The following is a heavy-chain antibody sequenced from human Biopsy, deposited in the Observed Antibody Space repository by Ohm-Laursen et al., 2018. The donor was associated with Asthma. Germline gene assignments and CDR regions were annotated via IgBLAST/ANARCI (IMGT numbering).Heavy chain of an antibody. V-gene: IGHV4-39*01. Sequence: GTLSLTWAVSGGSITSSSYYWGWIRQPPGKGMEWIGSMYHSGSPYYHPSLKSRATISVDTSKNQLSLKMSSVTAADTAVYFCVRHQYSSSWSTFDYWGQGALATVSS. D-gene: IGHD3-22*01. CDR1: GGSITSSSYY. J-gene: IGHJ4*02. CDR3: VRHQYSSSWSTFDY. CDR2: MYHSGSP.